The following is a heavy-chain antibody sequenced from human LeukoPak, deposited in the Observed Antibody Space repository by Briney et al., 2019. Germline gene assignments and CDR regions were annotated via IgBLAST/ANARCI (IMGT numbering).Heavy chain of an antibody. V-gene: IGHV4-31*03. CDR3: ARVPHTQLGNFDY. CDR2: IYYSGST. CDR1: GGSISSGGYY. J-gene: IGHJ4*02. D-gene: IGHD6-6*01. Sequence: SETLSLTCTVSGGSISSGGYYWSWIRQHPGKGLEWIGYIYYSGSTYYNPSLKSRVTISVDTSKNQFSLKLSSVTAADTAVYYCARVPHTQLGNFDYWGQGILATVSS.